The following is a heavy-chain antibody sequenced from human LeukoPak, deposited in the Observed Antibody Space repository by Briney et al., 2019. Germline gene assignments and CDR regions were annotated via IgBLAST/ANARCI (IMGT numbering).Heavy chain of an antibody. CDR1: GFTLSSYW. CDR2: IDSDGTTI. Sequence: GGSLRLSCAVSGFTLSSYWMHWVRQAPGKGLVWVSRIDSDGTTIDYADSVKGRFTISRDNANNTLYLQMNSLRAEDAGVYYCARGLTPLGYCSGTSCLMNYWGQGTLVTVSS. J-gene: IGHJ4*02. D-gene: IGHD2-2*01. CDR3: ARGLTPLGYCSGTSCLMNY. V-gene: IGHV3-74*01.